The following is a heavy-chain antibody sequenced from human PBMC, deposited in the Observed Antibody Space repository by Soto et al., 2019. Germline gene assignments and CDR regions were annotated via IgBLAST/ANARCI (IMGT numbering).Heavy chain of an antibody. CDR3: ATLYCSSATCQLDY. J-gene: IGHJ4*02. D-gene: IGHD2-2*01. CDR1: GYTFTSYG. V-gene: IGHV1-18*01. CDR2: ISGYNFNT. Sequence: SVKVSCKASGYTFTSYGISWVRQAPGQGLEWMGWISGYNFNTNYAQKLQGRVTMTTDISTSTAYMELRSLRSDDTAVYYCATLYCSSATCQLDYWGQGTLVTVSS.